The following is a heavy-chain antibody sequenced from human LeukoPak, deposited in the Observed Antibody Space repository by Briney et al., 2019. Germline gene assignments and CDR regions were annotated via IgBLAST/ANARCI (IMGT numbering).Heavy chain of an antibody. CDR3: GASRQYVGAFDI. CDR1: GFTFSSYA. J-gene: IGHJ3*02. D-gene: IGHD3-16*01. V-gene: IGHV3-48*03. Sequence: PVGSLSLSCAASGFTFSSYALYWVRQAPGEGLEWISYISTSSGTIKYANSARGRFTKSRDDTRESLYLQMNSLRAEDTAIYYCGASRQYVGAFDIWGQGTLVTVSS. CDR2: ISTSSGTI.